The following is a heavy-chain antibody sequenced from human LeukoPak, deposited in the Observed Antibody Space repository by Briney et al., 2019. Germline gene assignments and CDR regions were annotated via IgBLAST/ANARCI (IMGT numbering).Heavy chain of an antibody. CDR2: ISYDGSNK. CDR3: AKGGVRTLPYGMDV. V-gene: IGHV3-30*18. CDR1: GFTFSNAW. Sequence: PGGSLRLSCAASGFTFSNAWMNWVRQAPGKGLEWVAVISYDGSNKYYADSVKGRFTISRDNSKNTLYLQMNSLRAEDTAVYYCAKGGVRTLPYGMDVWGQGTTVTVSS. D-gene: IGHD3-16*01. J-gene: IGHJ6*02.